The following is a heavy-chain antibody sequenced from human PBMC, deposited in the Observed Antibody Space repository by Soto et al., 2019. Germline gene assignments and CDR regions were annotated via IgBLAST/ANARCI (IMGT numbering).Heavy chain of an antibody. Sequence: QVQLQESGPGLVKPSQTLPLSCTVSAGSLGSGGYYWSWTRQHPGKGQEWIGFIYYSGCTYYNPSRKSRVTISVDTSQNQFSLKLSSVTAADTAVYYCARDTQRGYSGYFDSWGQGTLVTVSS. CDR1: AGSLGSGGYY. D-gene: IGHD5-12*01. CDR3: ARDTQRGYSGYFDS. CDR2: IYYSGCT. J-gene: IGHJ4*02. V-gene: IGHV4-31*03.